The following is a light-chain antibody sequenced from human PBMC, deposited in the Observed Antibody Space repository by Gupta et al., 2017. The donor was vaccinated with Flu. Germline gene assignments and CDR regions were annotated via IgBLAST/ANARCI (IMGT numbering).Light chain of an antibody. CDR1: SSNIGSNY. J-gene: IGLJ1*01. CDR2: RNN. Sequence: QSVLTQPPSASGTPGQRVTISCSGSSSNIGSNYVYWYQQLPGTAPKLLSYRNNQRPSGVPDRFSGSKSGTSASLAISGLRSEDEADYYCAAWDDSLRGLFGTGTKVTVL. CDR3: AAWDDSLRGL. V-gene: IGLV1-47*01.